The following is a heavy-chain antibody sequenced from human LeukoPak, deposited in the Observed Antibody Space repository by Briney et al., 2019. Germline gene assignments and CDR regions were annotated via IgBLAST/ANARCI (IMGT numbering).Heavy chain of an antibody. CDR2: IKQDGSEK. Sequence: HPGGSLRLSCAASGFTFSSYWMSWVRQAPGKGLEWVANIKQDGSEKYYADSVKGRFTISRDNSKNTLYLQMNSLRAEDTAVYYCAKLYSSSSRGGYYWGQGTLVTVSS. J-gene: IGHJ4*02. CDR3: AKLYSSSSRGGYY. CDR1: GFTFSSYW. V-gene: IGHV3-7*01. D-gene: IGHD6-13*01.